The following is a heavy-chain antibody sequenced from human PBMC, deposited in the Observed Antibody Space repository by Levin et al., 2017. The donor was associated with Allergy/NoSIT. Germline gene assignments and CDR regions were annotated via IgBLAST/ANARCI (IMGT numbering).Heavy chain of an antibody. CDR1: GFTFDNFA. J-gene: IGHJ1*01. CDR2: IRSNAYGGTT. Sequence: PGGSLRLSCTVSGFTFDNFAMTWVRQAPGKGLEWVGFIRSNAYGGTTEYAASVKGRFTISKDDSKSIAYPQMNSLKAEDTAVYYCTRIYCSSTSCYAVFFQHWGQGTLVTVSS. CDR3: TRIYCSSTSCYAVFFQH. V-gene: IGHV3-49*04. D-gene: IGHD2-2*01.